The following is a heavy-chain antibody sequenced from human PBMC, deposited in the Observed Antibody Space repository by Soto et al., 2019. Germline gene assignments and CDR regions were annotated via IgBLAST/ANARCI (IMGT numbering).Heavy chain of an antibody. J-gene: IGHJ3*02. CDR1: GYTFTGYY. Sequence: QVQLVQSGAEVKKPGASVKVSCKASGYTFTGYYMHWVRQAPGQGLEWMGWINPNSGGTNYAQKFQGWVNMTRDTSISTAYMELSRLRSDDTAVYYCARGFYGSGSYYNDAFDIWGQGTMVTVSS. CDR3: ARGFYGSGSYYNDAFDI. V-gene: IGHV1-2*04. CDR2: INPNSGGT. D-gene: IGHD3-10*01.